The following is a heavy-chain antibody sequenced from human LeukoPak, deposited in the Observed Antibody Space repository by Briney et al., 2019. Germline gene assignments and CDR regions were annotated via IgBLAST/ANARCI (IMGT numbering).Heavy chain of an antibody. V-gene: IGHV4-61*08. D-gene: IGHD3-22*01. CDR1: GGSISSGGYY. CDR2: IYYSGST. Sequence: SETLSLTCTVSGGSISSGGYYWSWIRQHRGKGLEWIGYIYYSGSTNYNPSLKSRVAISVDTSKNQFSLNLNSVTAADTAVYYCARDLRAHDSSGYYYPWGQGTLVTVSS. CDR3: ARDLRAHDSSGYYYP. J-gene: IGHJ5*02.